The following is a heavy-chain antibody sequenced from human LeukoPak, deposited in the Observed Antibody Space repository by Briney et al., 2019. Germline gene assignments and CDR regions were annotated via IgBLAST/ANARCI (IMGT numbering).Heavy chain of an antibody. V-gene: IGHV4-39*02. CDR1: GGSTSSGNYY. D-gene: IGHD3-3*01. CDR3: ARLGAGPTYYDFWSGYSSFYFDY. Sequence: SETLSLTCTVSGGSTSSGNYYWSWIRQPPGKGLEWIGGISSSGNTYYNPSLKSRITISIDTSKNHFSLKLSSVSAADTAVYYCARLGAGPTYYDFWSGYSSFYFDYWGQGTLVTVSS. J-gene: IGHJ4*02. CDR2: ISSSGNT.